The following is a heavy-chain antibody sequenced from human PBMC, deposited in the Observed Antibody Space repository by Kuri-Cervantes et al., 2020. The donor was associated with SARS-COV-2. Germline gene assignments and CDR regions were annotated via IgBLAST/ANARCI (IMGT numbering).Heavy chain of an antibody. J-gene: IGHJ6*02. CDR1: GFTFSSYG. CDR2: ISYDGSSK. CDR3: AKAYDPYGMDV. V-gene: IGHV3-30*18. Sequence: GESLKISCAASGFTFSSYGMHWVRQAPGKGLEWVAVISYDGSSKYYADSVKGRFTISRDNSKNTLYLQMNSLRAEDTAVYYCAKAYDPYGMDVWGQGTTVTVSS. D-gene: IGHD5-12*01.